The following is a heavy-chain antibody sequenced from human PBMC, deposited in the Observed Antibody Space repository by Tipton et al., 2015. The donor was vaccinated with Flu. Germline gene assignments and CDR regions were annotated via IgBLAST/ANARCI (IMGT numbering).Heavy chain of an antibody. Sequence: LSLTCTVSGGSISSGGYYWSWIRQHPGKGLEWIGYMYYSGSTYYNPSLKSRVTISVDTSKNQFSLKLSPVTAADTAVYYCVRDVYGTDAFEIWGQGTKVTVSS. CDR1: GGSISSGGYY. CDR3: VRDVYGTDAFEI. CDR2: MYYSGST. J-gene: IGHJ3*02. V-gene: IGHV4-31*03. D-gene: IGHD2-8*01.